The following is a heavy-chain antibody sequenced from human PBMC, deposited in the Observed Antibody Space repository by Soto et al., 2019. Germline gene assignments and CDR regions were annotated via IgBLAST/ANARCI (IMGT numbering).Heavy chain of an antibody. J-gene: IGHJ4*02. CDR3: ARDTSTWDRGGFYTNSCLDY. V-gene: IGHV1-18*01. D-gene: IGHD3-22*01. Sequence: ASVKVSCKASGYTFTSYGISWIRQAPGQGLEWMGWIRANDGNTKYAENFQGRVTMTTDTSTTTAYMELRSLRSDDTAVYYCARDTSTWDRGGFYTNSCLDYWGPGTLVTVSS. CDR1: GYTFTSYG. CDR2: IRANDGNT.